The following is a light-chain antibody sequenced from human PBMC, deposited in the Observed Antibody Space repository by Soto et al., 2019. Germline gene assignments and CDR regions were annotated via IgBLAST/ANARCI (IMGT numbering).Light chain of an antibody. J-gene: IGLJ1*01. V-gene: IGLV2-23*01. CDR3: CSYAGSSTSLYV. CDR1: SSDVGSYNL. Sequence: QSALTQPASVSGSPGQSITTSCTGTSSDVGSYNLVSWYQQHPGKAPKLMIYEGSKRPSGVSNRFSGSKSGNTASLTISGLQAEDEADYYCCSYAGSSTSLYVFGTGTKVTVL. CDR2: EGS.